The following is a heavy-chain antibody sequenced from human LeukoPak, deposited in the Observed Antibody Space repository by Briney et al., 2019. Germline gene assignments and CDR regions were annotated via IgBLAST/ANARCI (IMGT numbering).Heavy chain of an antibody. CDR3: RYGAIITMIVVVISYYYYYMDV. Sequence: PGGSLRLSCAASGFTVSSNEMSWVRQAPGKGLEWVSSISGDSTYYADSRKGRFTISRDNSKNTLYLQMNSLRAEDTAVYYCRYGAIITMIVVVISYYYYYMDVWGKGTTVTVSS. CDR2: ISGDST. D-gene: IGHD3-22*01. CDR1: GFTVSSNE. V-gene: IGHV3-38-3*01. J-gene: IGHJ6*03.